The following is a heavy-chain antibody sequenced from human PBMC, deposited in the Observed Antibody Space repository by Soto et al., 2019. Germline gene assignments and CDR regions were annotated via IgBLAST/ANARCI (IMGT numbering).Heavy chain of an antibody. D-gene: IGHD2-21*02. CDR1: GFTFNSYG. V-gene: IGHV3-33*01. CDR2: IWYDGSNK. Sequence: QVQLVESGGGVVQPGRSLRLSCAASGFTFNSYGMYWVRKAPGKGLEWVAVIWYDGSNKDYGDSVKGRFTISRDNSKNTLYLQMNSLRAEDTAVYYCARDWAAYCGGDCPGGYWGQGTLVTVSS. J-gene: IGHJ4*02. CDR3: ARDWAAYCGGDCPGGY.